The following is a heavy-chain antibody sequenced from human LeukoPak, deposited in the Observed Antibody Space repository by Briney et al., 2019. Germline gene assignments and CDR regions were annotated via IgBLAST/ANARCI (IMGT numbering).Heavy chain of an antibody. V-gene: IGHV3-53*01. D-gene: IGHD6-13*01. J-gene: IGHJ4*02. CDR2: IYSDGTT. CDR3: ASSFTSSWLYFDY. Sequence: PGGSLRLSCAASGFTVSNNYMNWVRQAPGKGLEWVSVIYSDGTTYYADSVKGRFTISRDNSKNTLYLQMGSLRAEDTAVYYCASSFTSSWLYFDYWGQGTLVTVSS. CDR1: GFTVSNNY.